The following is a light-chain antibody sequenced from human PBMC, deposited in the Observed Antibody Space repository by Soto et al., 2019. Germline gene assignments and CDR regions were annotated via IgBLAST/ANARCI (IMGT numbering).Light chain of an antibody. V-gene: IGKV3-20*01. CDR1: QSVSSSY. CDR2: DAS. Sequence: IALTQSPDTLSLSLRERATASCRASQSVSSSYLAWYRQKPGQAPRLLIYDASSRATGIPDRFTASGSGTDFTLTITRLEPEDFAVYYCQYYGASPQSFGQGTEVDI. J-gene: IGKJ1*01. CDR3: QYYGASPQS.